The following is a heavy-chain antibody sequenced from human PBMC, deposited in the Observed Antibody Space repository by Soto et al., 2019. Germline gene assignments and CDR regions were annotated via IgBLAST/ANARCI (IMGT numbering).Heavy chain of an antibody. Sequence: GSLSLSCAVSGFPFRSYEMNWVRQAPGKGPEWVSYITSSSDAIYYAASVKGRFTVSRDNAKNSLYLQMNSLRAEDTAVYYCAILDFGDYLLSYGVDVWGQGTTVTVSS. J-gene: IGHJ6*02. D-gene: IGHD4-17*01. CDR3: AILDFGDYLLSYGVDV. V-gene: IGHV3-48*03. CDR1: GFPFRSYE. CDR2: ITSSSDAI.